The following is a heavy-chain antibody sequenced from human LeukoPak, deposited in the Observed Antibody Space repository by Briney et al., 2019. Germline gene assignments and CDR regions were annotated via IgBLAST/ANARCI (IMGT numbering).Heavy chain of an antibody. CDR1: GYTLTVYY. Sequence: PWASVKVSCKASGYTLTVYYIHWVRQAPGQGLEWMGRINPNSGDTNFAQKFQGRVTMTRDTSISTAYMDLSGLRPDDTAVYYCAREGSGYTYGRGSYFDYWGHGILVTVSS. CDR3: AREGSGYTYGRGSYFDY. CDR2: INPNSGDT. V-gene: IGHV1-2*06. D-gene: IGHD5-18*01. J-gene: IGHJ4*01.